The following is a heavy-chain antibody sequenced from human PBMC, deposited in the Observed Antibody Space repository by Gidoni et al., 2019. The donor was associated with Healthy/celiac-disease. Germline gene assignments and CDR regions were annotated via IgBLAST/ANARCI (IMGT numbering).Heavy chain of an antibody. J-gene: IGHJ6*02. D-gene: IGHD3-3*01. CDR2: INHRGST. CDR1: GGSFSGYY. CDR3: ARGRTSHYDFWSGYYKNYYGMDV. V-gene: IGHV4-34*01. Sequence: QVQLQQWGAGLLKPSETLSLTCAVYGGSFSGYYWSWIRQPPGKGLEWIGEINHRGSTNYNPSLKSRVTISVDTYKNQFSLKLSSVTAADTAVYYCARGRTSHYDFWSGYYKNYYGMDVWGQGTTVTVSS.